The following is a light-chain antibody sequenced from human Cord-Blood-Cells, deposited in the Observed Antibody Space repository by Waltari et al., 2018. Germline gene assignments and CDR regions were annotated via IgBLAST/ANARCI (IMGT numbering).Light chain of an antibody. Sequence: QSALTQPRSVSGSHGQSVTISCTGTSSDGGGYNYVSWYQQHPGKAPKIMIYDVSKRPSGVPDRFSGSKSGNTASLTISGLQAEDEADYYCCSYAGSYAYVFGTGTKVTVL. J-gene: IGLJ1*01. CDR2: DVS. CDR3: CSYAGSYAYV. CDR1: SSDGGGYNY. V-gene: IGLV2-11*01.